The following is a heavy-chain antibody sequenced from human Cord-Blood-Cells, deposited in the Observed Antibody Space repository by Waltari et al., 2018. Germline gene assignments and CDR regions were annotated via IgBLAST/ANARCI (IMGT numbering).Heavy chain of an antibody. V-gene: IGHV4-34*01. CDR2: IKHSGST. J-gene: IGHJ4*02. CDR3: ARARSGSYYNY. CDR1: GGSFSGYY. D-gene: IGHD3-10*01. Sequence: QVQLQQWGAGLLKPSETLSLTCAVYGGSFSGYYWSWIRQPPGKGLEWIGEIKHSGSTNYNPSRKSRVTISVDTSKNQFSLKLSSVTAADTAVYYCARARSGSYYNYWGQGTLVTVSS.